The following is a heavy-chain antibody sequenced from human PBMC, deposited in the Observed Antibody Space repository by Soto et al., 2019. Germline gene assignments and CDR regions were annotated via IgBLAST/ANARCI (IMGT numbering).Heavy chain of an antibody. CDR2: ISGSGGST. CDR1: VFTFISYA. Sequence: PGGSLRLSCASSVFTFISYAMSWVRQTPGKGLEWVSAISGSGGSTYYADSVKGRFTISRDNSKNTLYLQMNSLRAEDTAVYYCAKSISRGSFDYWGQGTLVTVSS. CDR3: AKSISRGSFDY. V-gene: IGHV3-23*01. J-gene: IGHJ4*02.